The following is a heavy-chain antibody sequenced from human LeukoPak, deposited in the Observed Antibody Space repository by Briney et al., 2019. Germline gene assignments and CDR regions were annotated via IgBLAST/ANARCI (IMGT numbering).Heavy chain of an antibody. D-gene: IGHD3-3*01. CDR3: TKPIDYDFWSGYYY. Sequence: GGSLRLSCAASGFIFSTYAMSWVRQAPGKGLEWVSGISGSGGSTDYADSVKGRFTISRDNSKNTLYLQMNSLRAEDTAVYYCTKPIDYDFWSGYYYWGQGTLVTVSS. CDR2: ISGSGGST. CDR1: GFIFSTYA. V-gene: IGHV3-23*01. J-gene: IGHJ4*02.